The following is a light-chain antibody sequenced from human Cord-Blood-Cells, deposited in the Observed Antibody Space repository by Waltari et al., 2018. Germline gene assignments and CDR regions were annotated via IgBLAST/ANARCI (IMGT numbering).Light chain of an antibody. CDR2: AAS. V-gene: IGKV1-39*01. Sequence: DIQMTQSPSSLSASVGDRVTITCRASQSISSNLNWYQQKPGKAPKLLIYAASSLQSGVPSRFSGSGSGTDFTLTISSLQPEDFATYYCQQSDSEITFGQGTRLEIK. J-gene: IGKJ5*01. CDR1: QSISSN. CDR3: QQSDSEIT.